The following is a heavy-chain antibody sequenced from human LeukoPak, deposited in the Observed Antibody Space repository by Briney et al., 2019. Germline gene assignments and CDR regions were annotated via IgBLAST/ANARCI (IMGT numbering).Heavy chain of an antibody. CDR1: GFTFSSYA. CDR3: ANYYDSSGYPYRYYFDY. J-gene: IGHJ4*02. CDR2: ISGSGGST. Sequence: QPGGSLRLSCAASGFTFSSYAMSWVRQAPGKGLEWVSAISGSGGSTYYADSVKGRFTISRDNSKNTLYLQMNSLRAEDTAVYYCANYYDSSGYPYRYYFDYWGQGTLVTVSS. D-gene: IGHD3-22*01. V-gene: IGHV3-23*01.